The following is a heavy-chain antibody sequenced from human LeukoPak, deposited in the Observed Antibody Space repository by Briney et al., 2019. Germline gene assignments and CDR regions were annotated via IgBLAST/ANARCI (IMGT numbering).Heavy chain of an antibody. Sequence: PSETLSLTCAVYGGSFSGYYWSRIRQPPGKGLEWIGEINHSGSTNYNPSLKSRVTISVDTSKNQFSLKLSSVTAADTAVYYCARRVPAATNDAFDIWGQGTMVTVSS. J-gene: IGHJ3*02. CDR2: INHSGST. CDR1: GGSFSGYY. V-gene: IGHV4-34*01. D-gene: IGHD2-2*01. CDR3: ARRVPAATNDAFDI.